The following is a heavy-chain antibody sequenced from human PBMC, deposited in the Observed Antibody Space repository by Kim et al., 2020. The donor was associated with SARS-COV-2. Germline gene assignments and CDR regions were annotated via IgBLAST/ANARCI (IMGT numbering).Heavy chain of an antibody. V-gene: IGHV3-23*01. J-gene: IGHJ4*02. D-gene: IGHD6-13*01. CDR3: AKGEQLPN. Sequence: LSLTCAASGFTFTNNAMTWVRQAPGKGLEWVSRISSSGDSTYYADSVKGRFTISRDNSKNTLYLQMNTLRAEDTAVYYCAKGEQLPNWGQGTLVTVSS. CDR2: ISSSGDST. CDR1: GFTFTNNA.